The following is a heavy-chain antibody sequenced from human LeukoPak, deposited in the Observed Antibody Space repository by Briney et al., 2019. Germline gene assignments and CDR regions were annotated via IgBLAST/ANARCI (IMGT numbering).Heavy chain of an antibody. CDR1: GGSISSSSYY. CDR3: ARQQNRGYGLPFDY. D-gene: IGHD5-12*01. Sequence: SETLSLTCTVSGGSISSSSYYWGWIRQPPGKGLGWIGSIYYSGNTYYNPSLKSRVTISVDTSKNQFSLKLSSVTAADTAVYYCARQQNRGYGLPFDYWGQGTLVTVSS. CDR2: IYYSGNT. V-gene: IGHV4-39*01. J-gene: IGHJ4*02.